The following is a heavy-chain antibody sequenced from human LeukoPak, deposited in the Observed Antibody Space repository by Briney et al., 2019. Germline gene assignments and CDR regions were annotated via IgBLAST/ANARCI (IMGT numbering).Heavy chain of an antibody. V-gene: IGHV1-8*01. CDR1: GYTFTSYD. Sequence: ASVKVSCKASGYTFTSYDINWVRRATGQGLEWMGWMNPNSGNTGYAQKFQGRVTMTRNTSISTAYMELSSLRSEDTAVYYCLYSSGYYSIYAFDIWGQGTMVTVSS. D-gene: IGHD3-22*01. CDR2: MNPNSGNT. CDR3: LYSSGYYSIYAFDI. J-gene: IGHJ3*02.